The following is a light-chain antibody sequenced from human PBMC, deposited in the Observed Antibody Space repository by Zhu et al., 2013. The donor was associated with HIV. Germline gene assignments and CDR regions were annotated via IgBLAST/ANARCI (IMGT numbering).Light chain of an antibody. CDR1: QGIRND. V-gene: IGKV1-6*01. J-gene: IGKJ4*01. Sequence: AIQMTQSPSSLSASVGDRVTITCRASQGIRNDLGWYQQKPGKAPNLLIYAASTLQSGVPSRFSGSGSGTDFTLTISSLQPDDFATYYCQQYNSYSLTFGGGTEVDVK. CDR3: QQYNSYSLT. CDR2: AAS.